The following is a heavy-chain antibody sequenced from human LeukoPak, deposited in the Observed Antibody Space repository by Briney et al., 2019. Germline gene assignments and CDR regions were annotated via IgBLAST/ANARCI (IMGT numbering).Heavy chain of an antibody. CDR3: AKIGTTQVPNDFDY. CDR2: ISYDGSNK. Sequence: GRSLRLSCVASGFTFSSYGMHWVRQAPGKGLEWVAVISYDGSNKYYADSVKGRFTISRDNSKNTLYLQMNSLRAEDTAVYYCAKIGTTQVPNDFDYWGQGTLVAVSS. J-gene: IGHJ4*02. CDR1: GFTFSSYG. V-gene: IGHV3-30*18. D-gene: IGHD1-14*01.